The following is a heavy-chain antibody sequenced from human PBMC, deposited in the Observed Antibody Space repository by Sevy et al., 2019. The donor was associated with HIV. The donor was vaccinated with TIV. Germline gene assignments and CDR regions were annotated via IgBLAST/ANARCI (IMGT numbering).Heavy chain of an antibody. J-gene: IGHJ4*02. V-gene: IGHV3-48*02. D-gene: IGHD1-1*01. CDR1: GFTFSHHN. Sequence: GGSLRLSCAASGFTFSHHNMNWVRQAPGKGLEWISYISKSGSTTYFADSVRGRFTISRDNAKNSLFLEMDSLTDEDTAVYYCAREENQDLGTIPLDSWGLGIQVTVSS. CDR2: ISKSGSTT. CDR3: AREENQDLGTIPLDS.